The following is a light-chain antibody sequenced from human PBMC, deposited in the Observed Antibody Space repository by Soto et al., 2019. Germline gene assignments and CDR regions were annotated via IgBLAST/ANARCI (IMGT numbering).Light chain of an antibody. CDR1: TSDIGGYDY. CDR2: DVY. Sequence: QSVLTQPASVSGSPGQSITISCIGTTSDIGGYDYVSWYQHHPGKAPKLLIYDVYNRPSGISTRFSGSKSGNTASLTISGPQTEDEADYYCTSYVSASTPYVLGTGTKVTVL. V-gene: IGLV2-14*01. J-gene: IGLJ1*01. CDR3: TSYVSASTPYV.